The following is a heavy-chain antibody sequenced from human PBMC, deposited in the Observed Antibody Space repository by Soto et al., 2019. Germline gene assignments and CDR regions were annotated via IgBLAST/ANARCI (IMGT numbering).Heavy chain of an antibody. V-gene: IGHV4-61*01. CDR2: SYYSGYYSGST. Sequence: SETLSLTCTVSGDSATSDSYFWSWIRQPPGKGLEWIGNSYYSGYYSGSTNYNPSLKSRVTISVDTSKNQFSLKLSSVTAADTAVYYCARVLRFLEWSSSSYRFDPWGQGTLVTVSS. D-gene: IGHD3-3*01. CDR1: GDSATSDSYF. J-gene: IGHJ5*02. CDR3: ARVLRFLEWSSSSYRFDP.